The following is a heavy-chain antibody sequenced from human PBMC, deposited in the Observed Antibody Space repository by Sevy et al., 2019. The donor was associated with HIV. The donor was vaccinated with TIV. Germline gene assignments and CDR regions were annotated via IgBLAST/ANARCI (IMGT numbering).Heavy chain of an antibody. V-gene: IGHV3-48*01. J-gene: IGHJ3*02. CDR1: GFTVSSSY. CDR3: ARDLRSGSYGYDAFDI. CDR2: ISSSSSTI. Sequence: GGSLRLSCAASGFTVSSSYMNWVRQAPGKGLEWVSYISSSSSTIYYADSVKGRFTISRDNAKNSLYLQMNSLRAEDTAVYYCARDLRSGSYGYDAFDISGQGTLVTVSS. D-gene: IGHD3-10*01.